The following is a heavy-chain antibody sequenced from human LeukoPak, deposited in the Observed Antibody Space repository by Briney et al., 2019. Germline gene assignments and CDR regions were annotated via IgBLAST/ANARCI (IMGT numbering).Heavy chain of an antibody. J-gene: IGHJ6*02. Sequence: PSETLSLTCTVSGGSISSYYWSWIRQPPGKGLEWIGYIYYSGSTNYNPSLKSRVTISVDTSENQFSLKLSSVTAADTAVYYCARAESEYCSSTSCYLYYGMDVWGQGTTVTVSS. D-gene: IGHD2-2*01. CDR2: IYYSGST. CDR1: GGSISSYY. V-gene: IGHV4-59*01. CDR3: ARAESEYCSSTSCYLYYGMDV.